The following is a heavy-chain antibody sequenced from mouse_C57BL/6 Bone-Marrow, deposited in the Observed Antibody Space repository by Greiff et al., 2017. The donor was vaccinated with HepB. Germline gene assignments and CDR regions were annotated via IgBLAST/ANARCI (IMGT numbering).Heavy chain of an antibody. CDR3: ARLWDYDVGNYYAMDY. D-gene: IGHD2-4*01. CDR2: INSDGGST. CDR1: EYEFPSHD. J-gene: IGHJ4*01. V-gene: IGHV5-2*01. Sequence: EVQRVESGGGLVQPGESLKLSCESNEYEFPSHDMSWVRKTPEKRLELVAAINSDGGSTYYPDTMERRFIISRDNTKKTLYLQMSSLRSEDTALYYCARLWDYDVGNYYAMDYWGQGTSVTVAS.